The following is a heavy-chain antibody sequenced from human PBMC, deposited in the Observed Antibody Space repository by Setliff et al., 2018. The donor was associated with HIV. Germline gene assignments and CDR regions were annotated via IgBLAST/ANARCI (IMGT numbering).Heavy chain of an antibody. D-gene: IGHD6-13*01. V-gene: IGHV3-74*01. Sequence: PGESLKISCAASGFTFSSYWMHWVRQAPGKGLVWVSRIKSDGSYTSYADSAKGRFTISRDNAKNTLHLQMNSLRAEDTAVYYCVRGLAAAGGCAMDVWGQGTTVTVSS. CDR3: VRGLAAAGGCAMDV. J-gene: IGHJ6*02. CDR2: IKSDGSYT. CDR1: GFTFSSYW.